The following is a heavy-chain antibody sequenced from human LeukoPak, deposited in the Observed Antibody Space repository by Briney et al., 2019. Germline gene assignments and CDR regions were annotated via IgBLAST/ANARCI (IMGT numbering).Heavy chain of an antibody. J-gene: IGHJ5*02. D-gene: IGHD3-10*01. CDR3: ARGGYYGSGNDFRFDP. V-gene: IGHV3-11*04. Sequence: GGSLRLSCAASGFTFSNYYMSWIRQAPGKGLEWVSYISSSGSTIFYADSVKGRFTISRDNAKNSLYLQMNSLRAEDTAVYYCARGGYYGSGNDFRFDPWGQGTLVTVSS. CDR2: ISSSGSTI. CDR1: GFTFSNYY.